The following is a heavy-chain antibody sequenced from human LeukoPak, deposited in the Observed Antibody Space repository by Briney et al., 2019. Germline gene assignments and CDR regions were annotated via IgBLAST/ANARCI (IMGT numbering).Heavy chain of an antibody. D-gene: IGHD3-10*01. J-gene: IGHJ5*02. CDR2: IYTSGST. Sequence: SQTLSLTCTVSGGSISSGSYYWSWIRQPAGKGLEWIGRIYTSGSTNYNPSLKSRVTISVDTSKNQFSLKLSSVTAADTAVYYCARAPLGVLWFGEGPFDPWGQGTLVTVSS. CDR3: ARAPLGVLWFGEGPFDP. V-gene: IGHV4-61*02. CDR1: GGSISSGSYY.